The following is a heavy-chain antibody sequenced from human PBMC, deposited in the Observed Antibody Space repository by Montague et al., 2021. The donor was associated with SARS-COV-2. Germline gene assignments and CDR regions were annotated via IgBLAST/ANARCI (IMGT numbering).Heavy chain of an antibody. CDR3: ARHETGDPPFGD. CDR1: GITFSNYA. V-gene: IGHV3-23*01. Sequence: SLRLSCPASGITFSNYAMSWVRQAPGKGLEWVSAISGSGGSTYYADSVKGRFTISRDNSKNTLYLQMNSLTAADTSIYYCARHETGDPPFGDWGQGTLVTVSS. J-gene: IGHJ4*02. D-gene: IGHD7-27*01. CDR2: ISGSGGST.